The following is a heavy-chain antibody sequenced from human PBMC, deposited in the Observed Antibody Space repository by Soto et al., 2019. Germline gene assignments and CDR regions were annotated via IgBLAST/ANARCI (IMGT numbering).Heavy chain of an antibody. CDR1: GFSLSTSGMR. Sequence: DSGPTLVNPTQTLTLTCTFSGFSLSTSGMRVSWIRQPPGKALEWLARIDWDDDKFYSTSLKTRLTISKDTSKNQVVLTMTNVDPVDTATYYCARTLVGATLFDYWGQGTLVTSPQ. J-gene: IGHJ4*02. CDR2: IDWDDDK. D-gene: IGHD1-26*01. V-gene: IGHV2-70*04. CDR3: ARTLVGATLFDY.